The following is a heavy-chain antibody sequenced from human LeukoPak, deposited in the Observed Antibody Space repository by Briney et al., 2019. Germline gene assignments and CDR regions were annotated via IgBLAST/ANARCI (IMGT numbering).Heavy chain of an antibody. CDR3: ARATWLLDAFDI. J-gene: IGHJ3*02. D-gene: IGHD2-15*01. Sequence: GGSLRLSCVASGFGLSGITMNWVRQAPGKGLEWVSSISSSSSYIYYADSVKGRFTISRDNAKNSLYLQMNSLRAEDTAVYYCARATWLLDAFDIWGQGTMVTVSS. CDR1: GFGLSGIT. V-gene: IGHV3-21*01. CDR2: ISSSSSYI.